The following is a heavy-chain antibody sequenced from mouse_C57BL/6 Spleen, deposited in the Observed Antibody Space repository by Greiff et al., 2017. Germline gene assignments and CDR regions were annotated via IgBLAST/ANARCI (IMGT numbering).Heavy chain of an antibody. J-gene: IGHJ2*01. V-gene: IGHV1-63*01. CDR3: ARGGGAGYLDY. CDR2: IYPGGGST. Sequence: QVQLKESGAELVRPGTSVKMSCKASGYTFTNYGIGWAQQRPGHGLEWIGDIYPGGGSTNYNEMFTGQATLTKDKASRTAYMQFSNLTSEDSAVNYCARGGGAGYLDYWGQGTTVTVSS. CDR1: GYTFTNYG. D-gene: IGHD1-1*02.